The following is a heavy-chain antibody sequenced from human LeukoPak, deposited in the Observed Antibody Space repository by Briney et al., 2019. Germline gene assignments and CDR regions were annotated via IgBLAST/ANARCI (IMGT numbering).Heavy chain of an antibody. J-gene: IGHJ4*02. V-gene: IGHV3-30*18. D-gene: IGHD6-13*01. CDR1: GFTFSSYG. CDR3: AKDLRYRIAAAGYYFDY. Sequence: PGGSLRLSCAASGFTFSSYGMHWVRQAPGKGLEWVAVISYDGSNKYYADSVKGRFTISRDNSKNTLYLQMNSLRAEDTAVYYCAKDLRYRIAAAGYYFDYWGQGTLVTVSS. CDR2: ISYDGSNK.